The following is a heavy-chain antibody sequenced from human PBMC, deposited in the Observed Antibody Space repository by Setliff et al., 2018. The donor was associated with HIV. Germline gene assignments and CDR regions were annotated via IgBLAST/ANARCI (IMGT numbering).Heavy chain of an antibody. J-gene: IGHJ5*02. CDR2: ISYSGKT. CDR1: GVPTSASTYY. CDR3: ARQPS. V-gene: IGHV4-39*01. Sequence: KTSETLSLTCTVSGVPTSASTYYWGWIRQPPGKGLDWIGYISYSGKTYYNPSLKSRVTISVDTSNNQFSLKLSSVTAADTAVYYCARQPSWGPGALVTVSS.